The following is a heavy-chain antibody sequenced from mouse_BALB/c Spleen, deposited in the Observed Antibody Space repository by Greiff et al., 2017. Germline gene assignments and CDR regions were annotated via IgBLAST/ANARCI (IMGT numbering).Heavy chain of an antibody. D-gene: IGHD1-1*01. CDR3: ARSLLITTGAYFDV. V-gene: IGHV1S81*02. CDR2: INPSNGRT. Sequence: QVQLQQPGAELVKPGASVKLSCKASGYTFTSYWMHWVKQRPGQGLEWIGEINPSNGRTNYNEKFKSKATLTVDKSSSTAYMQLSSLTSEDSAVYYCARSLLITTGAYFDVWGAGTTVTVSS. J-gene: IGHJ1*01. CDR1: GYTFTSYW.